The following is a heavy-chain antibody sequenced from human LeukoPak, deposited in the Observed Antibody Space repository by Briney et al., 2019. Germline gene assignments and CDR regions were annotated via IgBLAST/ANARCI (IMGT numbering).Heavy chain of an antibody. CDR1: GYTFTGYY. Sequence: GASVKVSCKASGYTFTGYYMHWVRQAPGQGLEWMGWINPNSGGTNYAQKFQGRVTMTRDTSISTAYMELSRLRSDDTAVYYCARDLEQWLVSNYSDYWGQGTLVTVSS. V-gene: IGHV1-2*02. D-gene: IGHD6-19*01. CDR2: INPNSGGT. J-gene: IGHJ4*02. CDR3: ARDLEQWLVSNYSDY.